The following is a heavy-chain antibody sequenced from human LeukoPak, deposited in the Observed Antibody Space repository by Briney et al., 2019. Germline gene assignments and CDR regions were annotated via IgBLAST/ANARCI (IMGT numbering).Heavy chain of an antibody. CDR2: INHSGST. V-gene: IGHV4-34*01. J-gene: IGHJ4*02. D-gene: IGHD6-6*01. Sequence: SETLSLTCAVYGGSFSGYYWSWIRQPPGKGLEWIGEINHSGSTNYNPSLKSRVTISVDTSKNQFSLKLSSVTAADTAVYYCAGGSRGLRIAASDYWGQGTLVTVSS. CDR1: GGSFSGYY. CDR3: AGGSRGLRIAASDY.